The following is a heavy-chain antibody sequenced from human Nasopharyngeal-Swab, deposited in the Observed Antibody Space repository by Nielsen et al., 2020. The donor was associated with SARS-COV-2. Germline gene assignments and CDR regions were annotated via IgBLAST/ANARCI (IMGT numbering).Heavy chain of an antibody. CDR2: IYYSGST. V-gene: IGHV4-39*07. Sequence: SETLSLTCTVSGGSISSSSYYWGWIRQPPGKGLEWFGSIYYSGSTYYNPSLKSRVTISVDTSKNQFSLKLSSVTAADTAVYYCARERGRGGIWNYYYYYMDVWGKGNPGHRLL. CDR1: GGSISSSSYY. J-gene: IGHJ6*03. D-gene: IGHD3-10*01. CDR3: ARERGRGGIWNYYYYYMDV.